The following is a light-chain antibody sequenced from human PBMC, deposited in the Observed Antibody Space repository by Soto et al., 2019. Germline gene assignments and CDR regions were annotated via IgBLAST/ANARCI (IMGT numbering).Light chain of an antibody. Sequence: QSALTQAASVSGSPGQSITISCTGTSSDVGSYNLVSWYQQHPGKAPKLMIYEVSKRPSGLSNRFSGSMSGNTASLTISGLQAEDEADYYCCSYAGSRTPLIFETGTKLTVL. CDR2: EVS. V-gene: IGLV2-23*02. J-gene: IGLJ1*01. CDR1: SSDVGSYNL. CDR3: CSYAGSRTPLI.